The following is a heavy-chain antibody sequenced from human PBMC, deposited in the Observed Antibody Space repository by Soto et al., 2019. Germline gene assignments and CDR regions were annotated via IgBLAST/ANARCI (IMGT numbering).Heavy chain of an antibody. V-gene: IGHV1-8*01. J-gene: IGHJ5*02. CDR1: GYTFTSYD. CDR3: ARDEYYYGSGTYPRP. CDR2: MNPNSGNT. Sequence: ASVKVSCKASGYTFTSYDINWVRQATGQGLEWMGWMNPNSGNTGYAQKFQGRVTMTRNTSISTAYMELSSLRSEDTAVYYCARDEYYYGSGTYPRPWGQGTLVTVSS. D-gene: IGHD3-10*01.